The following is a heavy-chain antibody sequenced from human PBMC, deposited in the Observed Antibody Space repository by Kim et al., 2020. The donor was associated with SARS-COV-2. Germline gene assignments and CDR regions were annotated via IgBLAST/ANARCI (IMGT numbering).Heavy chain of an antibody. V-gene: IGHV3-30*18. CDR1: GFSFSNYG. J-gene: IGHJ4*02. CDR2: IIHDGSQK. D-gene: IGHD6-19*01. CDR3: EKGDRWLGPGHY. Sequence: GGSLRLSCAASGFSFSNYGMHWVRQAPGKGLEWVAVIIHDGSQKFYTDSVKCRFTISRDNSKNALSLQLNSLRDEDTATYYCEKGDRWLGPGHYWGQGTLVTVSS.